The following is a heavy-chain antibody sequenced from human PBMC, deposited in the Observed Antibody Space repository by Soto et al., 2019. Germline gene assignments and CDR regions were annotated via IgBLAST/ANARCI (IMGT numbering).Heavy chain of an antibody. D-gene: IGHD6-19*01. J-gene: IGHJ4*02. V-gene: IGHV4-59*11. Sequence: QVQLQESGPGLVKPSETLSLTCSVSGGSISGHYWTWIRQSPGKGLEWIGYIFYSGSTNYNPSLKSRVTISVDTSKNQFSLKMSSVTAADTAVYYCARVGSSGCSPDYWGRGTLVTVSS. CDR3: ARVGSSGCSPDY. CDR2: IFYSGST. CDR1: GGSISGHY.